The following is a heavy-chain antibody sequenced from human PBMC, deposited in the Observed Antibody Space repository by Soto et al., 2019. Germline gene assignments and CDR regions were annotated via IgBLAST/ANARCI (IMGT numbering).Heavy chain of an antibody. CDR2: ISWNSGSI. CDR1: GFTFDDYA. V-gene: IGHV3-9*01. D-gene: IGHD5-12*01. J-gene: IGHJ4*02. Sequence: AGGSLRLSCSASGFTFDDYAMHWVRQAPGKGLEWVSGISWNSGSIGYADSVKGRFTISRDNAKNSLYLQMNSLRAEDTALYYCAKDRRWYSGYVFDYWGQGTLVTVYS. CDR3: AKDRRWYSGYVFDY.